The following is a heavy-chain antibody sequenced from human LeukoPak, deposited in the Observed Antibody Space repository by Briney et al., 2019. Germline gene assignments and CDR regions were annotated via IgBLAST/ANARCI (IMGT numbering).Heavy chain of an antibody. V-gene: IGHV4-31*03. D-gene: IGHD3-9*01. J-gene: IGHJ4*02. CDR3: ARVGGYFDWLLCDY. Sequence: SETLSLTCTVSGGSISSGGYYWSWIRQHPGKGLEWIGYIYYSGSTYYNPSLKSRVTISVDTSKNQFSLKLSSVTAADTAVYYCARVGGYFDWLLCDYWGQGTLVTVSP. CDR2: IYYSGST. CDR1: GGSISSGGYY.